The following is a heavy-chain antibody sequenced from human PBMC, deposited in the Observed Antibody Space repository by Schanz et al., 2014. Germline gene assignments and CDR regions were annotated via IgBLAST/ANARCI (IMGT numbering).Heavy chain of an antibody. D-gene: IGHD2-2*01. CDR1: GITFSDYA. CDR3: IRGDIMVVPVAHF. J-gene: IGHJ4*02. Sequence: VQLLESGGALEQPGGSLRLSCAASGITFSDYAMSWVRQAPGKGLEWVAVISYAGDNEFYADSVKGRFTISRDNSKNTLYLQMNSLRAEDTAVYYCIRGDIMVVPVAHFWGQGILVTVSS. CDR2: ISYAGDNE. V-gene: IGHV3-30*04.